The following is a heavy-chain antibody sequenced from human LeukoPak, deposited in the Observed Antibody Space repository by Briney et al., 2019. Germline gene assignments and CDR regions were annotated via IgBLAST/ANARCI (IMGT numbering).Heavy chain of an antibody. V-gene: IGHV3-48*03. CDR2: ISSSGSTI. CDR1: GFTFRSYE. D-gene: IGHD2-8*02. Sequence: PGGSLRLSCAASGFTFRSYEMNWVRQAPGKGLEWVSYISSSGSTIYYADSVKGRFTISRDNAKNSLYLQMNSLRAEDTAVYYCAREISGGHDYYYYMDVWGKGTTVTVSS. CDR3: AREISGGHDYYYYMDV. J-gene: IGHJ6*03.